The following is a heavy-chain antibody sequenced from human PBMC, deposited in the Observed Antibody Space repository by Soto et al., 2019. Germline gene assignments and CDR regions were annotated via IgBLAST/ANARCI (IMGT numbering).Heavy chain of an antibody. D-gene: IGHD3-22*01. CDR3: ARAITMISQPHGSAACDI. CDR1: GGSISSGGYY. J-gene: IGHJ3*02. Sequence: QVQLQESGPGLVKPSQTLSLTCTVSGGSISSGGYYWSWIRQHPGKGLEWIGSIYYSGIPYYNPSRKSQVTISVDTVSNRFSLKLRPVTAADTAVYYCARAITMISQPHGSAACDIWGQGTMVTVSS. V-gene: IGHV4-31*01. CDR2: IYYSGIP.